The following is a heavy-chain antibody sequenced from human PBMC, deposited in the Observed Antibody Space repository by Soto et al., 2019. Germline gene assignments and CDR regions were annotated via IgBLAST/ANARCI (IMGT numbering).Heavy chain of an antibody. Sequence: VKVSCKASGYTFTSYGISWVRQAPGQGLEWMGWISAYNGNTNYAQKLQGRVTMTTDTSTSTAYMELRSLRSDDTAVYYCARESYYYDSSGYYPPFDYWGQGTLVTVSS. V-gene: IGHV1-18*01. J-gene: IGHJ4*02. CDR1: GYTFTSYG. CDR2: ISAYNGNT. CDR3: ARESYYYDSSGYYPPFDY. D-gene: IGHD3-22*01.